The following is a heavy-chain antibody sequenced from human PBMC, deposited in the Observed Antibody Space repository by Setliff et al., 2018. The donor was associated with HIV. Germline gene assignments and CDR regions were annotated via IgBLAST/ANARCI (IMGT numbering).Heavy chain of an antibody. J-gene: IGHJ3*02. Sequence: PGGSLRLSCAASGFTFSSYWMHWVRQAPGKGLVWVSRINSDGSSTSYADSVKGRFTISRDNAKNTLYLQMNSLRAEDMAVYYCARGLNYYDSSGSPDAFDIWGQGTMVTVSS. D-gene: IGHD3-22*01. CDR1: GFTFSSYW. CDR3: ARGLNYYDSSGSPDAFDI. CDR2: INSDGSST. V-gene: IGHV3-74*01.